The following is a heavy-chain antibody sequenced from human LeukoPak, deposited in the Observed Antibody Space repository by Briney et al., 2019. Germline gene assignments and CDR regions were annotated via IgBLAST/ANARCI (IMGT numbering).Heavy chain of an antibody. J-gene: IGHJ3*02. V-gene: IGHV4-4*09. Sequence: PSETLSLTCTLSGHSISNYFWSWIRQPPGKGLEWIGYIYTSENTNYNPSLKSRVTISLPTSMNQFSLNLTSVTAAYTAVYYCARRGNDLNAFDIWGQGTMVTVSS. D-gene: IGHD3-16*01. CDR3: ARRGNDLNAFDI. CDR2: IYTSENT. CDR1: GHSISNYF.